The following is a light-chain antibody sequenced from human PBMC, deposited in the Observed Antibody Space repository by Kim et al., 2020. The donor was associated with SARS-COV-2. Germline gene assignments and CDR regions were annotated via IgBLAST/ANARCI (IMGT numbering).Light chain of an antibody. CDR1: SSDVGGYNY. V-gene: IGLV2-14*03. CDR2: DVS. Sequence: GHSITISCTGTSSDVGGYNYVSWYQQYPGKAPKLMIYDVSNRPSGVSNRFSGSKSGNTASLTISGLQAEDEADYYCSSYTSSSTLVFGGGTQLTVL. J-gene: IGLJ2*01. CDR3: SSYTSSSTLV.